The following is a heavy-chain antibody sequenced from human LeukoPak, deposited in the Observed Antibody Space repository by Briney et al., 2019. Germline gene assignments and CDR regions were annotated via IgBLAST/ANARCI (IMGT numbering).Heavy chain of an antibody. Sequence: GASVKVSCKASGYTLTSYAMHWVRQAPGQRLEWMGWINAGNGNTKYSQKFQGRVTITRDTSASTAYMELSSLRSEDTAVYYCARSKAVLLWFGESDYWGQGTLVTVSS. CDR1: GYTLTSYA. CDR3: ARSKAVLLWFGESDY. CDR2: INAGNGNT. V-gene: IGHV1-3*01. J-gene: IGHJ4*02. D-gene: IGHD3-10*01.